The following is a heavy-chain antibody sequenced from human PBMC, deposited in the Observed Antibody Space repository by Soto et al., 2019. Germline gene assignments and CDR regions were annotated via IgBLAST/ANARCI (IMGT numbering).Heavy chain of an antibody. J-gene: IGHJ6*03. CDR2: MNPNSGNT. D-gene: IGHD3-3*01. V-gene: IGHV1-8*01. Sequence: GASVNVSCRASGYTFTSYDINWVRQATGQGLEWMGWMNPNSGNTGYAQKFQGRVTMTRNTSISTAYMELSSLRAEDTAVYYCARGIKNDFWSGPSYYYYYYYMDVWGKGTTVTVSS. CDR1: GYTFTSYD. CDR3: ARGIKNDFWSGPSYYYYYYYMDV.